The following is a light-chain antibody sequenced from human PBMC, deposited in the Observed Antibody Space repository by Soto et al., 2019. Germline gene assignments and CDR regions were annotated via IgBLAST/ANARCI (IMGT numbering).Light chain of an antibody. CDR3: SSYGGSNNLL. J-gene: IGLJ2*01. CDR2: EGT. V-gene: IGLV2-23*01. CDR1: SSDVGSYTL. Sequence: QSVLTQPASVSGSPGQSITISCTGTSSDVGSYTLVSWYQQNPGKAPKLIIYEGTKRPSGVSNRFSGSKSGNTASLTISGLQAEDEADYYCSSYGGSNNLLFGGGTKVTVL.